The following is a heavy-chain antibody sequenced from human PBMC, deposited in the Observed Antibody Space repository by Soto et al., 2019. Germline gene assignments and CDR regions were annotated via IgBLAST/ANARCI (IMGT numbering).Heavy chain of an antibody. J-gene: IGHJ4*02. D-gene: IGHD2-2*01. Sequence: EVQLLQSGGGLVQPGGSLRLSCSASGFPFSTYGMSWVRQAPGKGLEWVSSISNGGTITYYADSVKGRLTISRDNSKNTVYLQMDSLGAKDTAVYYCAKGGRETSWLEGYWGQGTLVLVSS. CDR3: AKGGRETSWLEGY. CDR2: ISNGGTIT. CDR1: GFPFSTYG. V-gene: IGHV3-23*01.